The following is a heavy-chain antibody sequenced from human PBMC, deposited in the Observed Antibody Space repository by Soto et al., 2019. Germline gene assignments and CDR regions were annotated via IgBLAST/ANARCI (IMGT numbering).Heavy chain of an antibody. V-gene: IGHV1-8*01. D-gene: IGHD2-15*01. Sequence: QVQLVQSVAEVTKPGASVKVSCKASGYTFTSYDINWVRQATGQGLVWMGWMNPTSGNPGYAQKFQGRVTMTRNTSIITAYMYLSSLRSEDTAVYYGARGLTAVQDYAFDICGQGTMDTVSS. CDR2: MNPTSGNP. CDR3: ARGLTAVQDYAFDI. CDR1: GYTFTSYD. J-gene: IGHJ3*02.